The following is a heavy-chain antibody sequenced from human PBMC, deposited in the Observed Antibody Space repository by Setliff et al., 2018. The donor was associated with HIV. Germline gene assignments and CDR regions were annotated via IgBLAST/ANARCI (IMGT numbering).Heavy chain of an antibody. J-gene: IGHJ4*01. D-gene: IGHD1-26*01. CDR2: INPNEDT. V-gene: IGHV4-34*01. CDR3: ASLLVFPAGGLFDF. Sequence: SETLSLTCAVYGGSFSGHFWTWIRQPPGKGLEWIGNINPNEDTNYNYISSMKGRLTLSLDTSKNQFSLTLRSVTAADTAVYYCASLLVFPAGGLFDFWGHGNLVTVSS. CDR1: GGSFSGHF.